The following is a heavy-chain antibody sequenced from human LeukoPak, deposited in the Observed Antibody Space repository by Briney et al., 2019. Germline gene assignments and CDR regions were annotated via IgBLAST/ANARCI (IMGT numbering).Heavy chain of an antibody. CDR1: GGSISNYY. V-gene: IGHV4-59*01. J-gene: IGHJ3*01. CDR2: IYDNGNA. Sequence: SETLSLTCTVSGGSISNYYWSWLRQPPGKEPEGIGYIYDNGNAIYNPSLKSRVTISVDTSRKQFSLKLTSVTAADTAVYYCARNPNGYCSGDCPGKFDVWGQGTMVTASS. D-gene: IGHD2-21*02. CDR3: ARNPNGYCSGDCPGKFDV.